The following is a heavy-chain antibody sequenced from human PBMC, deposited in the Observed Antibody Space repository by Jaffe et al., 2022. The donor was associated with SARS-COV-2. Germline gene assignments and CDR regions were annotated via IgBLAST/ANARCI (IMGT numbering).Heavy chain of an antibody. Sequence: EVQLLESGGGLVQPGGSLRLSCAASGFTFSTYAMNWVRQAPGKGLEWVSVISGSGGTTLYADSVKGRFIITRDNSKNTLYLQMNSLRAEDTAVYYCAKSRSAYCISAICCWDYWGPGTLVTVSS. J-gene: IGHJ4*02. CDR2: ISGSGGTT. D-gene: IGHD2-8*01. CDR1: GFTFSTYA. V-gene: IGHV3-23*01. CDR3: AKSRSAYCISAICCWDY.